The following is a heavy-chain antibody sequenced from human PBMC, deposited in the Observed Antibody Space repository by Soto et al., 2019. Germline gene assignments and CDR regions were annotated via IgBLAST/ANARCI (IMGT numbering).Heavy chain of an antibody. Sequence: QVQLVESGGGVVQPGRSLRLSCAASGFTFSSYGMHWVRQAPGKGLEWVAVISYDGSNKYYADSVTGRFTISRDNSKNTLYLQMNSLRAEDTAVYYCAKGGPTGSRALYYYDGMDVWGQGTTVTVSS. CDR1: GFTFSSYG. CDR2: ISYDGSNK. J-gene: IGHJ6*02. D-gene: IGHD3-16*01. V-gene: IGHV3-30*18. CDR3: AKGGPTGSRALYYYDGMDV.